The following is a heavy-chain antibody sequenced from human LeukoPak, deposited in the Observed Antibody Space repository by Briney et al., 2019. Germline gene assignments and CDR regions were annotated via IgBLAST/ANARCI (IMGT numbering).Heavy chain of an antibody. J-gene: IGHJ4*02. CDR2: ISVSGDTT. D-gene: IGHD5-12*01. V-gene: IGHV3-23*01. CDR3: AKGGWLDS. CDR1: GFTFSTYV. Sequence: GGSLRLSCAASGFTFSTYVMTWVRRAPGKGLEWVSAISVSGDTTYYADSVKGRFTISRDDSKNTLYLQMDNLRAEDTALYYCAKGGWLDSWGQGTLVTVSS.